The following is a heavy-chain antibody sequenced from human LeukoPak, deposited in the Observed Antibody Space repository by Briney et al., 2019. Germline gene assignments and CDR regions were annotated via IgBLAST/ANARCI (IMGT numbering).Heavy chain of an antibody. CDR3: ARAQVHWWKGFDY. Sequence: PGGSLRLSCAASGFTFSSYSMNWVRQAPGKGLEWVSSISSSSSYIYYADSVKGRFTISRDNAKNSLYLQMNSLRAEDTAVYYCARAQVHWWKGFDYWGQGTLVTVSS. D-gene: IGHD2-8*02. J-gene: IGHJ4*02. CDR1: GFTFSSYS. V-gene: IGHV3-21*01. CDR2: ISSSSSYI.